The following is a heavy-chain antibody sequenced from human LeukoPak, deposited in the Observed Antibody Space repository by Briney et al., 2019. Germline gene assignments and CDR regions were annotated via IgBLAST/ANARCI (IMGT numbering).Heavy chain of an antibody. CDR3: MRGSSGTYHGIYNWFDP. D-gene: IGHD1-26*01. CDR2: MNPNSGNT. J-gene: IGHJ5*02. Sequence: GASVKVSCKASGYTFTNYDINWVRQATGQRLEWMGWMNPNSGNTGSAQKFQGRVTMTRSTSISTAYMELSSLRSEDTAVYYCMRGSSGTYHGIYNWFDPWGQGTLVTVSS. CDR1: GYTFTNYD. V-gene: IGHV1-8*01.